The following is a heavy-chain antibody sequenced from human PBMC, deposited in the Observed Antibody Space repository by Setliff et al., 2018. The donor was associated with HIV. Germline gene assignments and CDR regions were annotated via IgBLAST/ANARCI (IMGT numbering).Heavy chain of an antibody. CDR1: GYSFADYA. CDR2: INTNTGNP. D-gene: IGHD3-3*01. Sequence: PSVKVSCKASGYSFADYAMNWVRQAPRQGLEWMGYINTNTGNPTYAQGFTGRFVFSFDTSVTTAYLQITGLRTEDTAVYFCARGGTHYDFWSGYRLGYFDLWGRGTLVTVSS. J-gene: IGHJ2*01. CDR3: ARGGTHYDFWSGYRLGYFDL. V-gene: IGHV7-4-1*02.